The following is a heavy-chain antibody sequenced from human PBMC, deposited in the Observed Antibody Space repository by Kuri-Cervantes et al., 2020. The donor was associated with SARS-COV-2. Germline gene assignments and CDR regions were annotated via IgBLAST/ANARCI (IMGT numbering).Heavy chain of an antibody. J-gene: IGHJ6*02. CDR3: ARRSPQSYYYGMDV. CDR1: GGSISGSSYY. CDR2: IYYSGST. V-gene: IGHV4-39*01. Sequence: SETLSLTCTVSGGSISGSSYYWDWIRQPPGKGLEWIGSIYYSGSTYYNPSLKSRVTISVDTSKNQFSLNLTSVTAADSAVFYCARRSPQSYYYGMDVWGQGTTVTVYS.